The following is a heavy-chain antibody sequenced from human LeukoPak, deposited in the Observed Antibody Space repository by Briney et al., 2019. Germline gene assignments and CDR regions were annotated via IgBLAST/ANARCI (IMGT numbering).Heavy chain of an antibody. D-gene: IGHD3-3*01. CDR1: GGSISSSSYY. J-gene: IGHJ4*02. CDR2: IYYSGST. CDR3: ASYNTIFGVVIPED. V-gene: IGHV4-39*07. Sequence: PSETLSLTCNVSGGSISSSSYYWGWIRQPPGKGLEWIGSIYYSGSTYYNPSLKSRVTISVDTSKNQFSLKLSSVTAADTAVYYCASYNTIFGVVIPEDWGQGTLVTVSS.